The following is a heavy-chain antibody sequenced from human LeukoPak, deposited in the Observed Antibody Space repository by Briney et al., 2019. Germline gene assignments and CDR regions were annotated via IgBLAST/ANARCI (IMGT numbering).Heavy chain of an antibody. J-gene: IGHJ4*02. V-gene: IGHV1-69*04. CDR3: ARDRTPIVVVPAAIPCLSG. D-gene: IGHD2-2*02. Sequence: ASVKVSCKASGGTFSSYTISWVRQAPGQGREWMGRIIPILGIANYAQKFQGRVTITADKSTSTAYMELSSLRSEDTAVYYCARDRTPIVVVPAAIPCLSGWGQGTLVTVSS. CDR1: GGTFSSYT. CDR2: IIPILGIA.